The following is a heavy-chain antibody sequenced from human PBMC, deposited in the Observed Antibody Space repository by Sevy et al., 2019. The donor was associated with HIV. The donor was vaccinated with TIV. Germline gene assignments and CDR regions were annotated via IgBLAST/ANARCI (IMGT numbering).Heavy chain of an antibody. D-gene: IGHD4-17*01. J-gene: IGHJ5*02. Sequence: GGSLRLSCPTSGFSFYTYAMSWVRQAPGKGLEWVSTISGSGGSAYYADSVKGRFTISRDNSKNTLFLQMHSLRAEDTAVYYCAKGLRGTTTNNWFDPWGQGTLVTVSS. CDR3: AKGLRGTTTNNWFDP. CDR1: GFSFYTYA. CDR2: ISGSGGSA. V-gene: IGHV3-23*01.